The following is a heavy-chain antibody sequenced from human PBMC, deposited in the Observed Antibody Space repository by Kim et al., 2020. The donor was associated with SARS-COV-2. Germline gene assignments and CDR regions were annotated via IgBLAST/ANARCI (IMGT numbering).Heavy chain of an antibody. D-gene: IGHD3-3*01. CDR2: ISYDGGYT. CDR3: ASEIPGVEFDY. Sequence: GGSLRLSCAASGFTFNSYHMHWVRQAPGEGLEWVAFISYDGGYTHYADSVRGRFTISRDNSKDTLYLQMYSLRPEDTAVYYCASEIPGVEFDYWGQGTLVTVSS. J-gene: IGHJ4*02. CDR1: GFTFNSYH. V-gene: IGHV3-30-3*01.